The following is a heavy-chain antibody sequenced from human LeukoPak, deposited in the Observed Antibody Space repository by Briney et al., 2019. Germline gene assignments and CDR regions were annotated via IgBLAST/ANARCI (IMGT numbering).Heavy chain of an antibody. CDR1: GFTLRSYV. Sequence: GGSLRLSCVASGFTLRSYVMNWVRQTPGKGLEWVSSISGSGDSTFYADSVKGRFSISRDNSKNTLYLQVNGLRTEDTAVYYCAKDRLLNCRGDCYIFDYWGQGTVVPVSS. J-gene: IGHJ4*02. CDR2: ISGSGDST. CDR3: AKDRLLNCRGDCYIFDY. V-gene: IGHV3-23*01. D-gene: IGHD2-21*02.